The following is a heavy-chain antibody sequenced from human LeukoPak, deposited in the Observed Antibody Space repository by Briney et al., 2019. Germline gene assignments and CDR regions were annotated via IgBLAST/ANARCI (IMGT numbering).Heavy chain of an antibody. Sequence: SETLSLTCIVSGGSINNYYWSWIRQPPGKGLEWIGYIYYTGSTNYSPPLKSRVTISADTSKNQFFLKLRSVIAADTAVYYCARRYSSSSPLDYWGQGTLVTVSS. CDR1: GGSINNYY. D-gene: IGHD6-6*01. J-gene: IGHJ4*02. CDR2: IYYTGST. V-gene: IGHV4-59*08. CDR3: ARRYSSSSPLDY.